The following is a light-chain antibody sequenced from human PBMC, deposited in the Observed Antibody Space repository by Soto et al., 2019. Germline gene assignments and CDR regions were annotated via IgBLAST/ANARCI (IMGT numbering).Light chain of an antibody. CDR1: PSISST. CDR3: QQYNNWPPF. J-gene: IGKJ2*01. Sequence: IVMTQSPATLSVSPGERATLSCRASPSISSTLAWYQQKPGQAPRLLIYGASTRATGIPDRFSGSGSGTEFTLTISSLQSEDFAVYHCQQYNNWPPFFGQGTKLEIK. V-gene: IGKV3-15*01. CDR2: GAS.